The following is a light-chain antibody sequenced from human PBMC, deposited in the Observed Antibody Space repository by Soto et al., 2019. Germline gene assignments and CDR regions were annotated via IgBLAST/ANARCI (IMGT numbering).Light chain of an antibody. V-gene: IGKV3-20*01. CDR1: QSVSGNS. Sequence: EIVLTQSPGTLSLSPGDGATLSCRASQSVSGNSLAWYQQKPGQAPRLLIYGASTRATGIPAKFSGSGSGTDFTLTISRLEPDDFAVDYCQQYGSSPYTFGQGTKLEIK. J-gene: IGKJ2*01. CDR3: QQYGSSPYT. CDR2: GAS.